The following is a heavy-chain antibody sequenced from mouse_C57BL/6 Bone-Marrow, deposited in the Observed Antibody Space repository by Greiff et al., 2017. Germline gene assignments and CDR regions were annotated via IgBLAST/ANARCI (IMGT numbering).Heavy chain of an antibody. Sequence: EVQLLESGGGLVKPGGSLKLSCAASGFTFSDYGMHWVRQAPEKGLEWVAYISSGSSTIYYAYTVKGRFTISRDNAKNTLFLQMTSLRSEDTAMYYCARFWALMDYWGQGTSVTVSS. V-gene: IGHV5-17*01. CDR3: ARFWALMDY. CDR2: ISSGSSTI. CDR1: GFTFSDYG. J-gene: IGHJ4*01.